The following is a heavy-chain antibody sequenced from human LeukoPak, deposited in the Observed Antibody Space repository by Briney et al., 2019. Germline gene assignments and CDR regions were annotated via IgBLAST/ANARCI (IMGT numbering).Heavy chain of an antibody. CDR3: ARDYGSGVFDS. Sequence: GGSLRLSCAASGFIFSNDYMSWVRQAPGKGLEWVSIIYTGGDTHYADSVKGRFTMSRDNSKNTLYLQIHSLRVEDTAVYYCARDYGSGVFDSWGQGALVTVSS. CDR1: GFIFSNDY. J-gene: IGHJ4*02. V-gene: IGHV3-53*01. CDR2: IYTGGDT. D-gene: IGHD3-10*01.